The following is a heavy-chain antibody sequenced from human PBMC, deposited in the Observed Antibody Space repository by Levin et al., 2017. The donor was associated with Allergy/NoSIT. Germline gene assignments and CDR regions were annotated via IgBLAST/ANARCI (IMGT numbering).Heavy chain of an antibody. J-gene: IGHJ3*02. CDR3: AKATKATTVTTSDAFDI. CDR2: ISWNSGSI. CDR1: GFTFDDYA. V-gene: IGHV3-9*01. D-gene: IGHD4-17*01. Sequence: SLKISCAASGFTFDDYAMHWVRQAPGKGLEWVSGISWNSGSIGYADSVKGRFTISRDNAKNSLYLQMNSLRAEDTALYYCAKATKATTVTTSDAFDIWGQGTMVTVSS.